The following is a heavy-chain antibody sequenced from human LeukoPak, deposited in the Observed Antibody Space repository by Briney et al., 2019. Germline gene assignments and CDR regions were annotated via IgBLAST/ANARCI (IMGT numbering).Heavy chain of an antibody. Sequence: GGSLRLSCAASGFTLSSCWMSWVRQAPGKGLEWVANIRQDGSDKYYVDSVKGRFTISRDNAKNSLYLQLNSLRAEDTAVYYCARVRGYSYGYDYWGQGTLVTVSS. CDR1: GFTLSSCW. D-gene: IGHD5-18*01. V-gene: IGHV3-7*01. CDR2: IRQDGSDK. J-gene: IGHJ4*02. CDR3: ARVRGYSYGYDY.